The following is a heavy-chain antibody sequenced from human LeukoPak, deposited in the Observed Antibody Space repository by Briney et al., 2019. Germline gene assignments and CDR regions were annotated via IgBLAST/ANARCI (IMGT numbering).Heavy chain of an antibody. CDR1: GGIFSSYA. CDR2: IIPIFGTA. CDR3: ARDQGYSGYYDYYYDMVV. D-gene: IGHD5-12*01. Sequence: SVKVSCKASGGIFSSYAISSVRQAAGQGVEWMGGIIPIFGTANYAQKFQGRVAITSEKSPRTAYLALSSLRSEDTAVYSCARDQGYSGYYDYYYDMVVWGKGTTVTVSS. J-gene: IGHJ6*03. V-gene: IGHV1-69*06.